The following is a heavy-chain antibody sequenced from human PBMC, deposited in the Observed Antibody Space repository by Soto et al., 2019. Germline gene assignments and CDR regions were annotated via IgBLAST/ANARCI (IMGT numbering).Heavy chain of an antibody. CDR3: ACQMPNYGDYVFPSGAWFDT. CDR2: IYYSGST. V-gene: IGHV4-59*08. CDR1: GGSISSYY. Sequence: QVQLQESGPGLVKPSETLSLTCTVSGGSISSYYWSWIRQPPGKGLEWIGYIYYSGSTNYNPSLKRRVTISVAKNQFYLKLSSVTAADTAVYYCACQMPNYGDYVFPSGAWFDTWGQGTLVTVSS. D-gene: IGHD4-17*01. J-gene: IGHJ5*02.